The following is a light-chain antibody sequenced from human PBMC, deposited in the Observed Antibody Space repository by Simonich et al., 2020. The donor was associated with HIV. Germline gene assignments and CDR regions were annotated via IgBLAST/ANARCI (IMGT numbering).Light chain of an antibody. CDR1: NIGSKS. Sequence: SYVLTQPPSVSVAPRKTARITCGGNNIGSKSVHWYQQKPGQAPVLVIYRDSNRPAGIPERFSGSNSGNTATLTISRAQAGDEADYYCQVWDSSTYVVFGGGTKLTVL. CDR2: RDS. V-gene: IGLV3-9*01. J-gene: IGLJ2*01. CDR3: QVWDSSTYVV.